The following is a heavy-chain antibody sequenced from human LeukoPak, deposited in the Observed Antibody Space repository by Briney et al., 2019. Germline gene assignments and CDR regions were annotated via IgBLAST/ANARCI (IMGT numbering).Heavy chain of an antibody. J-gene: IGHJ4*02. D-gene: IGHD6-19*01. CDR1: GGSTSRYN. CDR3: ARVLSYSSGWYFDY. V-gene: IGHV4-59*01. Sequence: LETLSVTCTVSGGSTSRYNWSWIRQPPGKGLEWIGQIRYSGSTKYNPSLKSRVTISVDTSKNQFSLKLSAVTAADTAVYYCARVLSYSSGWYFDYWGQGTLVTVSS. CDR2: IRYSGST.